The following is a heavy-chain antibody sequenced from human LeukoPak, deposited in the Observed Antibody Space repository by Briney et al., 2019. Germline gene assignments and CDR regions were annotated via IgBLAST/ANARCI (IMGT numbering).Heavy chain of an antibody. Sequence: HPGGSLRLSCAASGFTFSSYSMYWVRQAPGKGLEWVSYISSSSSNIYYADSVKGRFTISRDNAKNSFYLQMNSLRAEDTALYYCARDIGYSGRFDPWGQGTLVTVSS. V-gene: IGHV3-48*01. D-gene: IGHD5-12*01. J-gene: IGHJ5*02. CDR3: ARDIGYSGRFDP. CDR1: GFTFSSYS. CDR2: ISSSSSNI.